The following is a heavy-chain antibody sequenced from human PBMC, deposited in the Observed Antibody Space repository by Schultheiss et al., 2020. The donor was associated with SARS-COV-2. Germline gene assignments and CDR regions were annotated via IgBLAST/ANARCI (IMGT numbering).Heavy chain of an antibody. CDR2: IYYSGST. D-gene: IGHD3-3*01. V-gene: IGHV4-59*12. CDR3: ARGRRAISKLAPNWFDP. CDR1: GGSISSYY. Sequence: SETLSLTCTVSGGSISSYYWGWIRQPPGKGLEWIGYIYYSGSTNYNPSLKSRVTMSVDTSKNQFSLKLSSVTAADTAVYYCARGRRAISKLAPNWFDPWGQGTLVTVSS. J-gene: IGHJ5*02.